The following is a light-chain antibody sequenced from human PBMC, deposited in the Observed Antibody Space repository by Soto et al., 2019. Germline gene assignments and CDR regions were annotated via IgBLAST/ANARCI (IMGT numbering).Light chain of an antibody. CDR1: QSVPNSR. J-gene: IGKJ1*01. Sequence: EIVMTQSPATLSVSPGERATLSCRATQSVPNSRLAWYQQKSGQAPRLLIYSASRGATGIPDRFTGSGSGTDFTLTINRVEPEDFAVYFCQQYAGSPRTFGQGTKVDIK. CDR3: QQYAGSPRT. CDR2: SAS. V-gene: IGKV3-20*01.